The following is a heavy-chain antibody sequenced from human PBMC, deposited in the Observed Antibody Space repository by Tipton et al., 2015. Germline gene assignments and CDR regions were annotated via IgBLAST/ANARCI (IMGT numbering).Heavy chain of an antibody. CDR3: ARESGGDLGIDY. CDR1: GTYIGSPGYY. V-gene: IGHV4-31*03. Sequence: TLSLTCIVSGTYIGSPGYYWTWIRPHPGKGLEWIGYIYYSGSTYYTPSLKSRLTMSIDTSKNQFSLELSSVTAADTAIYFCARESGGDLGIDYWGQGTLVTVSS. J-gene: IGHJ4*02. CDR2: IYYSGST. D-gene: IGHD2-21*02.